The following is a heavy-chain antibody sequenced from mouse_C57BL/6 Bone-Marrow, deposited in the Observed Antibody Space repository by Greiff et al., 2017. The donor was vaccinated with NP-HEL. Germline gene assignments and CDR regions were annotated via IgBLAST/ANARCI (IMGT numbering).Heavy chain of an antibody. D-gene: IGHD4-1*02. CDR2: IRNKANGYTT. Sequence: EVQVVESGGGLVQPGGSLSLSCAASGFTFTDYYMSWVRQPPGKALEWLGFIRNKANGYTTEYSASVKGRFTISRDNSQSILYLQMNALRAEDSATDYCARSQLGFFDYWGQGTTLTVSS. CDR3: ARSQLGFFDY. CDR1: GFTFTDYY. V-gene: IGHV7-3*01. J-gene: IGHJ2*01.